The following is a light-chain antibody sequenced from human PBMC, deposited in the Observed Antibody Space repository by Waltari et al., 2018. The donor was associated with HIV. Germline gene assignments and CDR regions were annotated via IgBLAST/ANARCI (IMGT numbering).Light chain of an antibody. CDR3: QVWDKENDHECVF. CDR1: NIADKI. Sequence: YVLTQPPSVSVAPGSTANITCGGANIADKIVHWYRQRPGQAPTLVIYDNGKRPAEIPGRFSASNSGDTATLAISRVETGDEADFYCQVWDKENDHECVFFGGGTQLVVL. CDR2: DNG. J-gene: IGLJ2*01. V-gene: IGLV3-21*02.